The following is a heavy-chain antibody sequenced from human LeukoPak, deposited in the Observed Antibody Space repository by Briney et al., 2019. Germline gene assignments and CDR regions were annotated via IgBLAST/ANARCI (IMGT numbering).Heavy chain of an antibody. CDR3: ARNLIPEQLVVNF. Sequence: SETLCLTCAVYGGSFSGYYWNWIRQPPGKGLEWIGYIYYTGSTNYNPSLKSRVTMSVDTSKNQFSLNLQSVTPEDTAVYYCARNLIPEQLVVNFWGQGTLVTVSS. D-gene: IGHD6-13*01. J-gene: IGHJ4*02. CDR1: GGSFSGYY. V-gene: IGHV4-59*01. CDR2: IYYTGST.